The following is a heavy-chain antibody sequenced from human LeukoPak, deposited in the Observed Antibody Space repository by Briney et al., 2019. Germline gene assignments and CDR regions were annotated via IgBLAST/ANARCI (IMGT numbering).Heavy chain of an antibody. J-gene: IGHJ4*02. D-gene: IGHD2-2*01. CDR3: ARDEYAF. Sequence: GGSLTLSSAASGFTFNSYNMNWVAQAPGKGLEWVSYISSDSTTIFYADSVKGRFTISRDNVKNSLFLQLNSLRDEETAVYYCARDEYAFGGQGTLVTVSS. CDR1: GFTFNSYN. V-gene: IGHV3-48*02. CDR2: ISSDSTTI.